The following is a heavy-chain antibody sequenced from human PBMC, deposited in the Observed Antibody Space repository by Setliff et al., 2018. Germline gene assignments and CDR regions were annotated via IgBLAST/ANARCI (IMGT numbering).Heavy chain of an antibody. Sequence: GGSLRLSCEASGFTFSGYSMNWVRQAPGKGLEWVSYISSSSHIISYADSVKGRFTISRDNNKNSLYLQMNGLTPQDTGLYYCAKDRGRGGWHMNFDYWGQGTLVTVSS. CDR3: AKDRGRGGWHMNFDY. J-gene: IGHJ4*02. CDR1: GFTFSGYS. V-gene: IGHV3-48*04. D-gene: IGHD6-19*01. CDR2: ISSSSHII.